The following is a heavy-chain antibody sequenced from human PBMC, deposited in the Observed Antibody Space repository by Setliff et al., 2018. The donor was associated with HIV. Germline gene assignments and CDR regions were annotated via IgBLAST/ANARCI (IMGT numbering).Heavy chain of an antibody. CDR1: GYTFTNYF. CDR2: IDPSGGST. V-gene: IGHV1-46*01. CDR3: ARVLKDPLSLLGAFEF. Sequence: ASVKVSCKASGYTFTNYFMHWVRQAPGQGLEWMGIIDPSGGSTTYAQKFQGRLTMTRDTSTSTVYMELSSLRSEDTAVYYCARVLKDPLSLLGAFEFWGQGTMVTVSS. J-gene: IGHJ3*01. D-gene: IGHD3-16*01.